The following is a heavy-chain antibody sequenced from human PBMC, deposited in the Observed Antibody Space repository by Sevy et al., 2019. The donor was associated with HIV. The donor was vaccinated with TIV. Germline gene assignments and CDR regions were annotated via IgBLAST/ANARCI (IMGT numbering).Heavy chain of an antibody. CDR1: GFTFSSCW. J-gene: IGHJ4*02. Sequence: GGSLRLSCAASGFTFSSCWMSWVRQAPGKGLEWVATIKKDGSEIYYVDSVKGRFTISRDNAKNSLYLHMNSLRAEDTAVYYCARYYYDSRSFDYWGQGTLVTVSS. D-gene: IGHD3-10*01. CDR3: ARYYYDSRSFDY. CDR2: IKKDGSEI. V-gene: IGHV3-7*01.